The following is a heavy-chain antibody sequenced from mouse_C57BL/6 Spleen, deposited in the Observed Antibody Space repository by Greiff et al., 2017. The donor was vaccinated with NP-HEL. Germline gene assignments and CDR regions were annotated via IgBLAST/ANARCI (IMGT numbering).Heavy chain of an antibody. J-gene: IGHJ2*01. Sequence: QVQLQQSGPELVKPGASVKISCKASGYAFSSSWMNWVKQRPGKGLEWIGRIYPGDGDTNYNGKFKGKATLTADKSSSTANMQLSSLTSEDSAVYFCATGDFDYWGQGTTLTVSS. CDR1: GYAFSSSW. CDR3: ATGDFDY. CDR2: IYPGDGDT. D-gene: IGHD4-1*01. V-gene: IGHV1-82*01.